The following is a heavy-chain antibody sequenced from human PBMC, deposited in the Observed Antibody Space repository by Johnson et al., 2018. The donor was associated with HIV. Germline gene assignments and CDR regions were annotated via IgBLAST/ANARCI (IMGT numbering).Heavy chain of an antibody. CDR3: ARGLAADAFDI. J-gene: IGHJ3*02. CDR1: GFTVSSNY. Sequence: VQLVESGGGLIQPGGSLRLSCAASGFTVSSNYMSWVRQAPGKGLEWVSIIYSGDSTYYADSVKGRFTISRDNSKNTLYLQMNSLRAEDTAVYYCARGLAADAFDIWGQGTMVTVST. CDR2: IYSGDST. V-gene: IGHV3-53*01. D-gene: IGHD6-13*01.